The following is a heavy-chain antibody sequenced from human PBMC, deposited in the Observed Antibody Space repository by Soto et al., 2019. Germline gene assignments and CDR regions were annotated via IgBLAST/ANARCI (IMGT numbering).Heavy chain of an antibody. CDR1: GFIFKMYW. CDR2: IYNDGTYS. V-gene: IGHV3-74*01. Sequence: GGSLRLSCAASGFIFKMYWMHWVRQSPGKGLVWISRIYNDGTYSDYVDSVRGRFTISRDNVNDTLYLQMNNLRAEDSGLYYCTRGPRPISNGTGAYWGQGTQVTVSS. CDR3: TRGPRPISNGTGAY. J-gene: IGHJ4*02. D-gene: IGHD3-10*01.